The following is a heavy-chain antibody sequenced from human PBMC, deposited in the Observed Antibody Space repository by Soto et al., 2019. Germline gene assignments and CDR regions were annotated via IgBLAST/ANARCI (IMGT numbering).Heavy chain of an antibody. CDR3: TRASKGQYYYGMDV. CDR1: GFTFGDYA. J-gene: IGHJ6*02. V-gene: IGHV3-49*04. Sequence: GGSLRLSCTASGFTFGDYAMNWVRQAPGKGLEWVCFIRGKPNGGATDYAASLKGRFTISRDDSRSVAYLQMNSLKTEDTAVYYWTRASKGQYYYGMDVWGQGTTVTVSS. CDR2: IRGKPNGGAT.